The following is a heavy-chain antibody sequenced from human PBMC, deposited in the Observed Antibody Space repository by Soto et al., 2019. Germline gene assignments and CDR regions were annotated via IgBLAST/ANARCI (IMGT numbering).Heavy chain of an antibody. D-gene: IGHD2-2*02. CDR2: IYYSGST. V-gene: IGHV4-39*01. CDR3: AIWGYCSSPSCYTSDY. J-gene: IGHJ4*02. Sequence: QLQLQESGPGLVKPSETLSLTCTVSGGSISSSSYYWGWIRQPPGKGLEWIGSIYYSGSTYYNPTLKSRATMSVDTSKFKFCVYRSAVTAADTAVYSCAIWGYCSSPSCYTSDYWGQGTLVTVSS. CDR1: GGSISSSSYY.